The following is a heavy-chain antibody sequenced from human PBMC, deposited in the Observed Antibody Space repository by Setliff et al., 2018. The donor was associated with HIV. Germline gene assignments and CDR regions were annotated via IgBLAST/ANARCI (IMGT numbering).Heavy chain of an antibody. CDR3: ARDPVEGYYDSSGPDY. J-gene: IGHJ4*02. CDR2: ISNSGGP. V-gene: IGHV4-4*07. D-gene: IGHD3-22*01. CDR1: GGSISGHF. Sequence: SETLSLTCTVSGGSISGHFWSWIRQPAGKGLEWIGRISNSGGPNYNPSLKSRVTLSVDTSKNQFSLRLSSVTAADTALYYCARDPVEGYYDSSGPDYWGQGTLVTVSS.